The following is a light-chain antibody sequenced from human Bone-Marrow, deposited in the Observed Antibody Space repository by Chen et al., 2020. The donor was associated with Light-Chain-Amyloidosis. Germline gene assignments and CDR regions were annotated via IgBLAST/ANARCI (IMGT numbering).Light chain of an antibody. Sequence: DIQMTQSPSTLSASLGDSVTITCRASQSISIYLAWYQQKPGTAPNLLIYRASNLQTGVPSRFSGSGSGTEFTLTINGLQPDDFATYYCQQYNTDVRTFGQGTKVEIK. J-gene: IGKJ1*01. CDR2: RAS. CDR1: QSISIY. CDR3: QQYNTDVRT. V-gene: IGKV1-5*03.